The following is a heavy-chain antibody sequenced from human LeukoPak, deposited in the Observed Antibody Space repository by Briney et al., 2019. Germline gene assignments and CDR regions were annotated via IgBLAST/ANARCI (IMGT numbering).Heavy chain of an antibody. J-gene: IGHJ4*02. CDR2: ISAYNGNT. Sequence: GASVKVSCKASGYTFTSYGISWVRQAPGQGLEWMGWISAYNGNTNYAQKLQGRVTMTTDTSTSTAYMELRSLRSDDTAVYYCARDGLLITFGGVPFDYWGQGTLVTVSS. CDR3: ARDGLLITFGGVPFDY. D-gene: IGHD3-16*01. V-gene: IGHV1-18*04. CDR1: GYTFTSYG.